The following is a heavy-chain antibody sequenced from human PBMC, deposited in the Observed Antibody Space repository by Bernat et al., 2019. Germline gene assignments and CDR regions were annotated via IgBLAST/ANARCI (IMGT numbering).Heavy chain of an antibody. Sequence: SCAASGFTFSNSWINWVRQAPGKGLEWVGRITSKTDGGTTDYAAPVKGRFTISSDDSQNTLYLRMNSLKTENQALYYCTTQEAIGYCSGGSCYNLDYWGQGTLV. D-gene: IGHD2-15*01. V-gene: IGHV3-15*07. CDR2: ITSKTDGGTT. CDR1: GFTFSNSW. CDR3: TTQEAIGYCSGGSCYNLDY. J-gene: IGHJ4*02.